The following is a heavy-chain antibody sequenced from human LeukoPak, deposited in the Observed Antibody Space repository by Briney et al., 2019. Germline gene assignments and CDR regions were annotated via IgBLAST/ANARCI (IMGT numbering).Heavy chain of an antibody. V-gene: IGHV3-23*01. CDR3: AKGETYYDYVWGSYRPDYFDY. CDR2: ISGSGGST. J-gene: IGHJ4*02. Sequence: QTGGSLRLSCAASGFTFSSYAMSWVRQAPGKGLEWVSAISGSGGSTYYADSVKGRFTIPRDNSKNTLYLQMNSLRAEDTAVYYCAKGETYYDYVWGSYRPDYFDYWGQGTLVTVSS. D-gene: IGHD3-16*02. CDR1: GFTFSSYA.